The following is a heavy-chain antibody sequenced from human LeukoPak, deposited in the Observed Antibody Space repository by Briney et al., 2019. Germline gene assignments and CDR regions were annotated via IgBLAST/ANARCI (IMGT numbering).Heavy chain of an antibody. CDR2: INPNSGDT. V-gene: IGHV1-2*06. D-gene: IGHD1-14*01. J-gene: IGHJ3*02. Sequence: ASVKVSCKASGYTFTAYYMHWVRQAPGQGLEWAGRINPNSGDTNYAQKFQGRVTMTRDTSISTVYMELTGLRSDDTAVYYCARDVSGISSATDTFDMWGQGTVVTVSS. CDR1: GYTFTAYY. CDR3: ARDVSGISSATDTFDM.